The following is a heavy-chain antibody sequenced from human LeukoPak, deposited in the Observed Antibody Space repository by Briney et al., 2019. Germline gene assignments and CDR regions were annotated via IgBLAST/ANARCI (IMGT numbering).Heavy chain of an antibody. J-gene: IGHJ4*02. CDR2: IKQDGSDK. CDR1: GFTFSNAW. CDR3: ARGGGHLDC. D-gene: IGHD2-15*01. V-gene: IGHV3-7*03. Sequence: SGGSLRLSCAASGFTFSNAWMTWVRQAPGKGLEWVANIKQDGSDKYYLTSVRGRFTISRDNAKNSLFLQMNSLRVEDTAVYYCARGGGHLDCWGQGTLVTVSS.